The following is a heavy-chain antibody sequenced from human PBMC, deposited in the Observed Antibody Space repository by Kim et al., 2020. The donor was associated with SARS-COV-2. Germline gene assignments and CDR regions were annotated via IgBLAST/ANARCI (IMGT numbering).Heavy chain of an antibody. D-gene: IGHD1-26*01. Sequence: ASVKVSCKASGYTFTSYYMHWVRQAPGQGLEWMGIINPSGGSTSYAQKFQGRVTMTRDTATSTVYMELSSLRSEDTAVYYCARDPNSGSRLGGAFDIWGQGTMVTVSS. CDR2: INPSGGST. J-gene: IGHJ3*02. CDR1: GYTFTSYY. V-gene: IGHV1-46*01. CDR3: ARDPNSGSRLGGAFDI.